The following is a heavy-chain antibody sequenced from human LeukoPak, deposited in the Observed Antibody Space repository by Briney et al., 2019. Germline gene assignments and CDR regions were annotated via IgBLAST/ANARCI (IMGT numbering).Heavy chain of an antibody. D-gene: IGHD3-10*01. V-gene: IGHV4-59*01. Sequence: PSETLSLTCTVSGGSISSYYWSWIRQPPGKGLEWIGYIYYSGSTNYNPSLKSRVTISVDTSKNQFSLKLSSVTAADTAVYYCARDHYYGSGSYSGWFDPWGQGTLVTVS. CDR2: IYYSGST. CDR1: GGSISSYY. J-gene: IGHJ5*02. CDR3: ARDHYYGSGSYSGWFDP.